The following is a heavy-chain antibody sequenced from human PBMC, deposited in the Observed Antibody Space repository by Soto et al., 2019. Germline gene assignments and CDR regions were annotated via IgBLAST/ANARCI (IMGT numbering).Heavy chain of an antibody. J-gene: IGHJ4*02. CDR3: AREVFWSGYCDC. Sequence: QVQLQESGPGLVKPSETLSLTCTVSGGSISSYYWSWIRQPPGKGLEWIRYIYYSGSTNYNPSLRSRVSVSVDTSKSQFSLKLSSVTAADTAVYYCAREVFWSGYCDCWGQGSLVSVSS. D-gene: IGHD3-3*01. CDR1: GGSISSYY. CDR2: IYYSGST. V-gene: IGHV4-59*01.